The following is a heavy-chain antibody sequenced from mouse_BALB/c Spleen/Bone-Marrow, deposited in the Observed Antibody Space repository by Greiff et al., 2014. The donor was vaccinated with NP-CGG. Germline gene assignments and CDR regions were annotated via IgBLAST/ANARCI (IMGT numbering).Heavy chain of an antibody. CDR3: ARSEYFGSSYDY. V-gene: IGHV1-14*01. CDR2: INPYNDDT. CDR1: GYTFTSYV. Sequence: EVKLQESGPELVKPGASVKMSCKASGYTFTSYVMHWMKQKPGQGLEWIGYINPYNDDTKYNETFKGKATLTSDKSSSTAYMDLSSLTSEDSAVYFCARSEYFGSSYDYWGQGTTLTVSS. J-gene: IGHJ2*01. D-gene: IGHD1-1*01.